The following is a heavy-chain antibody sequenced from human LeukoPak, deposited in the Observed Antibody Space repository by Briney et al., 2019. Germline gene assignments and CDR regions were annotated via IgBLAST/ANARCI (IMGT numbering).Heavy chain of an antibody. J-gene: IGHJ4*02. V-gene: IGHV1-69-2*01. D-gene: IGHD5-18*01. Sequence: ASVKISCKVSGYTFTDYYMHWVQQAPGKGLEWMGLVDHEDGETIYAEKFQGRVTITADTSTDTAYMELSSLRSEDTAVYYCANAGYSYGRTFDYWGRGTLVTVSS. CDR2: VDHEDGET. CDR3: ANAGYSYGRTFDY. CDR1: GYTFTDYY.